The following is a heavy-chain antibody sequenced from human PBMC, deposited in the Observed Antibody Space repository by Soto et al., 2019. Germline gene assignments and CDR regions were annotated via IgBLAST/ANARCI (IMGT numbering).Heavy chain of an antibody. D-gene: IGHD1-26*01. CDR2: INSDGSTT. Sequence: PGGSLRLSCAASGFTFSTNWMHWVRQAPGKGLVWVSRINSDGSTTTYADSVKGRFTISRDNAKNTLYLQMNALRAEDTAVYYCEGVLNNGSPQWGPGTLVTVSS. J-gene: IGHJ4*02. CDR3: EGVLNNGSPQ. CDR1: GFTFSTNW. V-gene: IGHV3-74*03.